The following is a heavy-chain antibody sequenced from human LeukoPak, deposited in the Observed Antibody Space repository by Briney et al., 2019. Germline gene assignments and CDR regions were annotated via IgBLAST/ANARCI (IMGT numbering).Heavy chain of an antibody. V-gene: IGHV1-69*04. D-gene: IGHD6-19*01. Sequence: SVKVSCKASGGTFSSYTISCVRQAPGQGLEWMGRIIPILGIANYAQKFQGRVTITADKSKSTAYMELSSLRSEDTAVYYCARDGGLAAVGGTPALGQGTLVTVSS. J-gene: IGHJ5*02. CDR1: GGTFSSYT. CDR3: ARDGGLAAVGGTPA. CDR2: IIPILGIA.